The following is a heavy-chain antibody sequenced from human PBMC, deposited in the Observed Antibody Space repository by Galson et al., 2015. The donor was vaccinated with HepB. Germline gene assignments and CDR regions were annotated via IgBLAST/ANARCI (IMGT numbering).Heavy chain of an antibody. CDR3: ARDRGGSGSYLSCYYDMDV. Sequence: SLRLSCAASTFIFSTYSMNWVRQAPGKGLEWVSYISSSSTTIYYADSVKGRFTISRDNAKNSLYLQMNSLRAEDTAVYYCARDRGGSGSYLSCYYDMDVWGQGTTVTVSS. J-gene: IGHJ6*02. CDR2: ISSSSTTI. V-gene: IGHV3-48*04. CDR1: TFIFSTYS. D-gene: IGHD3-10*01.